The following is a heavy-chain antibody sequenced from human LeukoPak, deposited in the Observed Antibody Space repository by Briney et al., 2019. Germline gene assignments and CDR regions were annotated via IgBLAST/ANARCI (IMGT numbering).Heavy chain of an antibody. V-gene: IGHV1-24*01. CDR1: GYTVTAVS. CDR2: FDPEDDET. J-gene: IGHJ4*02. Sequence: ASVKVSCKVSGYTVTAVSINWVRQAPGQGLEWMGGFDPEDDETIYAQNFQGRVTMTEDTSTDTAYMELSSLRSEDTAMYYCTTSWGSNGGIYFDFWGQGTLVTVSS. CDR3: TTSWGSNGGIYFDF. D-gene: IGHD2-8*01.